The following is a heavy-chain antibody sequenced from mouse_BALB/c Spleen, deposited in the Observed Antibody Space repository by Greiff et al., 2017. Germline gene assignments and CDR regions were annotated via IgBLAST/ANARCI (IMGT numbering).Heavy chain of an antibody. J-gene: IGHJ2*01. D-gene: IGHD3-1*01. CDR2: ISNGGGST. CDR3: ARSGGSFDY. Sequence: EVHLVESGGGLVQPGGSLKLSCAASGFTFSSYTMSWVRQTPEKRLEWVAYISNGGGSTYYPDTVKGRFTISRDNPKNTLFLQMTSLRSEDTAMYYCARSGGSFDYWGQGTTLTVSS. V-gene: IGHV5-12-2*01. CDR1: GFTFSSYT.